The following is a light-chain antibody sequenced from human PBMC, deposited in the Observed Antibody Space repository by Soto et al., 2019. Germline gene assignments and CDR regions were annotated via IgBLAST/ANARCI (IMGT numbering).Light chain of an antibody. CDR3: QQYYDWPWT. Sequence: EKVMTQSPGSLSVSPGDRAALSCRASQSVGSNLAWYQRKPGQAPRLLIYGASTRATGIPSRFSGSGSGTEFTLTISSLQSEDFAVYYCQQYYDWPWTFGQGTKVEIK. J-gene: IGKJ1*01. CDR2: GAS. V-gene: IGKV3-15*01. CDR1: QSVGSN.